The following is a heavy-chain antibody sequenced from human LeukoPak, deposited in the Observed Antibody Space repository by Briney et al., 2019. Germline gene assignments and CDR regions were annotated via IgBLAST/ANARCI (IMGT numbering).Heavy chain of an antibody. Sequence: SETLSLTCTVSGGSISGYYWSWIRQPAGKGLEWIGRIYTSGSTNYNPSLKSRVTMSVDTSKNQFSLKLSSVTAADTAVYYCARDRYYYDSSGYTRFDYWGQGTLVTVSS. D-gene: IGHD3-22*01. CDR1: GGSISGYY. V-gene: IGHV4-4*07. J-gene: IGHJ4*02. CDR3: ARDRYYYDSSGYTRFDY. CDR2: IYTSGST.